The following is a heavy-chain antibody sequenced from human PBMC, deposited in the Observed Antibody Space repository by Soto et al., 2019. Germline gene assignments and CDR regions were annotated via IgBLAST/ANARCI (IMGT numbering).Heavy chain of an antibody. J-gene: IGHJ5*02. CDR1: GGSIRSGGYY. V-gene: IGHV4-31*03. CDR2: IYYSGST. D-gene: IGHD6-25*01. Sequence: QVQLQESGPGLVKPSQTLSLTCTVSGGSIRSGGYYWSWIRQHPGKGLECIGYIYYSGSTYYNPSLKSRLTISVDTSKNQFSLQLSSVTAADTAVYYCAREAAGILNWFAPWGQGTLVTVSS. CDR3: AREAAGILNWFAP.